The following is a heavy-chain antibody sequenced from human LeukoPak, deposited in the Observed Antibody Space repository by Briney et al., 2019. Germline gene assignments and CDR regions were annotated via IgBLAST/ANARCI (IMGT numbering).Heavy chain of an antibody. CDR3: AELGITMIGGV. CDR2: ITSSSTYT. D-gene: IGHD3-10*02. CDR1: GFSFSSYN. J-gene: IGHJ6*04. Sequence: GGSLRLSCAASGFSFSSYNMNWVRQAPGKGLEWVSSITSSSTYTFYADSVKGRFTISRDNAKNSLYLQMNSLRAEDTAVYYCAELGITMIGGVWGKGTTVTISS. V-gene: IGHV3-21*01.